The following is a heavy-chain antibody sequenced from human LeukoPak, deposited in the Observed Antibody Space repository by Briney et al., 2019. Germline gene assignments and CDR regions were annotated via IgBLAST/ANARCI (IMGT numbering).Heavy chain of an antibody. J-gene: IGHJ5*02. CDR1: GFTFSSYG. V-gene: IGHV3-30*02. Sequence: PGGSLRLSCAASGFTFSSYGMHWVRQAPGKGLEWVAFIRYDGSNKYYADSVKGRFTISRDNSKNTLYLQMNSLRAEDTAVYYCARLLISSSTFDPWGQGTLVTVST. D-gene: IGHD6-6*01. CDR2: IRYDGSNK. CDR3: ARLLISSSTFDP.